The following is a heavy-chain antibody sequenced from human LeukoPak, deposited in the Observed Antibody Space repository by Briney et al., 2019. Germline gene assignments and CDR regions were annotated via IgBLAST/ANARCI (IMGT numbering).Heavy chain of an antibody. D-gene: IGHD6-13*01. CDR2: INPNSGGT. J-gene: IGHJ4*02. Sequence: ASVKVSCKASGYTFTGYYMHWVRQAPGQGLEWMGWINPNSGGTNYAQKFQGRVTMTRDTSISTAYMELSRLRSDDTAVYYCAKPAPGVGIAAAGKVSDYWGQGTLVTVSS. CDR3: AKPAPGVGIAAAGKVSDY. V-gene: IGHV1-2*02. CDR1: GYTFTGYY.